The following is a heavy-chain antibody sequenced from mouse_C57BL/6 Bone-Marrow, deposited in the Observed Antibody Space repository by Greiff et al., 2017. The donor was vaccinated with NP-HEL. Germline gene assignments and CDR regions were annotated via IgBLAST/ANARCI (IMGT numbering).Heavy chain of an antibody. J-gene: IGHJ3*01. CDR1: GFTFSDYG. CDR3: ARPGATMRGFAY. D-gene: IGHD1-1*01. Sequence: EVQLVESGGGLVKPGGSLKLSCAASGFTFSDYGMHWVRQAPEKGLEWVAYISSGSSTIYYADTVKGRFTISRDNAKNTLFLQMTNLRSEDTAMYYCARPGATMRGFAYWGQGTLVTVSA. CDR2: ISSGSSTI. V-gene: IGHV5-17*01.